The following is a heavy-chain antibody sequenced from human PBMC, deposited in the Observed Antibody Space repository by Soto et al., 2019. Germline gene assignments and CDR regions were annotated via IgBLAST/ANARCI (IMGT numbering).Heavy chain of an antibody. CDR1: GYTFTSKG. Sequence: QVQLVQSGAEVEEPGASVKVSCKASGYTFTSKGITWVRQAPGQGLEWMGWISTYNGNTNYAQKLQGSVIMTTDTSTNTVYMELRSLRSDDTAVYYCARGVVVPAATGKSWFDPWGQGTLVTVSS. CDR2: ISTYNGNT. D-gene: IGHD2-2*01. J-gene: IGHJ5*02. V-gene: IGHV1-18*01. CDR3: ARGVVVPAATGKSWFDP.